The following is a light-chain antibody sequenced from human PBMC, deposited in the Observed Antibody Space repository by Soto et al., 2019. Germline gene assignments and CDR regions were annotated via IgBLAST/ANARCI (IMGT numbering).Light chain of an antibody. Sequence: QSAPTHPPSASGSSGQSDTISCTGTISDVGGYNYVSWYQQHPGKAAKLMIYEVSKPPSGVRDRFSGSKSGNTASLTVSGLQAEDEDDYYCSSYAGSNIYVVGTGTKLTVL. CDR3: SSYAGSNIYV. V-gene: IGLV2-8*01. CDR1: ISDVGGYNY. J-gene: IGLJ1*01. CDR2: EVS.